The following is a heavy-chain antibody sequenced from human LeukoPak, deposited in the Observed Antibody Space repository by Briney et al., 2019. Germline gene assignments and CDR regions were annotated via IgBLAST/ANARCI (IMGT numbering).Heavy chain of an antibody. D-gene: IGHD6-13*01. J-gene: IGHJ4*02. Sequence: ASVKVSCKVSGYTLTELSMHWVRQAPGKGLEWMGGFDPEDGETIYAQKFQGRVTMTEDTSTDTAYMELSSLRSEDTAVYYCATGLVVGAAAGTRVDYWGQGTLVTVSS. CDR2: FDPEDGET. V-gene: IGHV1-24*01. CDR1: GYTLTELS. CDR3: ATGLVVGAAAGTRVDY.